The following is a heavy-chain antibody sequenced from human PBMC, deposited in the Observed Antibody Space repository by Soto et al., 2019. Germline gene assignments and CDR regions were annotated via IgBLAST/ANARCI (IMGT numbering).Heavy chain of an antibody. CDR1: GFTFSSYA. J-gene: IGHJ6*02. CDR3: VRVYWNYDYYYYGMDV. Sequence: QVQLVESGGGVVQPGRSLRLSCAASGFTFSSYAMHWVRQAPGKGLEWVAVISYDGSNKYYADSVKGRFTISRDNSKNTLYLQMNSLRAEDTAVYYCVRVYWNYDYYYYGMDVWGQGTTVTVSS. D-gene: IGHD1-7*01. V-gene: IGHV3-30-3*01. CDR2: ISYDGSNK.